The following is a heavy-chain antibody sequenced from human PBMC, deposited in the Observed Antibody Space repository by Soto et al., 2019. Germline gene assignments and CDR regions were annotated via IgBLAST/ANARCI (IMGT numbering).Heavy chain of an antibody. Sequence: SSVKLSWKASGGTFSSYAISCGRQAPGQALEWMGGVIPIFGTANYAQKFQDRGTMTADESTSTAYMELSSLRSEDTAVHYCARDRGGSGFGELWAFDIWGQGTMVTVSS. CDR2: VIPIFGTA. CDR1: GGTFSSYA. CDR3: ARDRGGSGFGELWAFDI. D-gene: IGHD3-10*01. J-gene: IGHJ3*02. V-gene: IGHV1-69*13.